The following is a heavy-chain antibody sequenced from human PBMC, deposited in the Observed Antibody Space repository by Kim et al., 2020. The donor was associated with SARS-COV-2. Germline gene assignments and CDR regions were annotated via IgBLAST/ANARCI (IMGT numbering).Heavy chain of an antibody. CDR3: ARGNYYDSSGYYYVWSYNWFDP. V-gene: IGHV4-59*13. D-gene: IGHD3-22*01. CDR1: GGSISSYY. Sequence: SETLSLTCTVSGGSISSYYWSWIRQPPGKGLEWIGYIYYSGSTNYNPSLKSRVTISVDTSKNQFSLKLSSVTAADTAVYYCARGNYYDSSGYYYVWSYNWFDPWGQGTLVTVSS. J-gene: IGHJ5*02. CDR2: IYYSGST.